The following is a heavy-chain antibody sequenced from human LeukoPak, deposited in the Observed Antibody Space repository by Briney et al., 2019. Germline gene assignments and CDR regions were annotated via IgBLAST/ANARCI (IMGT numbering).Heavy chain of an antibody. CDR2: INPDSDDT. CDR1: GYTFTGYY. V-gene: IGHV1-2*02. Sequence: ASVKVSCKASGYTFTGYYVHWVRQAPGQGLEWMGWINPDSDDTNYAQKFQGRVTMTRDTSISTAYMGLSRLRSDDTAVYYCARDGQSPSDYWGQGTLVTVSS. CDR3: ARDGQSPSDY. D-gene: IGHD6-19*01. J-gene: IGHJ4*02.